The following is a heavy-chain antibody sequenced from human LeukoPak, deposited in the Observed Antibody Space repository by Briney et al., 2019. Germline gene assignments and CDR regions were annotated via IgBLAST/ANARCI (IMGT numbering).Heavy chain of an antibody. CDR1: GFTFSSYE. CDR3: AKGGDYEIYYYYYYMDV. CDR2: ISSSGSTI. D-gene: IGHD4-17*01. V-gene: IGHV3-48*03. J-gene: IGHJ6*03. Sequence: GGSLRLSCAASGFTFSSYEMNWVRQAPGKGLEWVSYISSSGSTIYYADSVKGRFTISRDNAKNSLYLQMNSLRAEDTAVYYCAKGGDYEIYYYYYYMDVWGKGATVTVSS.